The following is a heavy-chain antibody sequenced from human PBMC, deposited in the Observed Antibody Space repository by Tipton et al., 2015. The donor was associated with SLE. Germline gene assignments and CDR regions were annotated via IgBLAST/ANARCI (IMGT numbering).Heavy chain of an antibody. J-gene: IGHJ5*02. CDR1: GYTFTSYA. V-gene: IGHV1-18*01. CDR2: ISGYSGNT. Sequence: QSGPEVKKPGASVKVSCKASGYTFTSYAITWVRQAPGQGLEWMGWISGYSGNTKSAQKFQGRVSMTTDTSTSTAYMELKSLKSDDTAVYYCARGQGWFDTWGQGTLVTVSS. CDR3: ARGQGWFDT.